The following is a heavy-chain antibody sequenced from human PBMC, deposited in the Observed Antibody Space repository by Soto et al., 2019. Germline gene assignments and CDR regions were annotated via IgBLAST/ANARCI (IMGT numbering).Heavy chain of an antibody. D-gene: IGHD2-2*01. CDR2: SHNSGST. Sequence: SETLSLTCTVSGDSIGSRYYWGWIRQPPGKGLEWIGSSHNSGSTYYNPSLKSRVTLSVDTSKNQFSLKMSSVTAADTAMYYCARPYAGSDFHYWGQGXLVTVSS. CDR3: ARPYAGSDFHY. CDR1: GDSIGSRYY. J-gene: IGHJ4*02. V-gene: IGHV4-39*01.